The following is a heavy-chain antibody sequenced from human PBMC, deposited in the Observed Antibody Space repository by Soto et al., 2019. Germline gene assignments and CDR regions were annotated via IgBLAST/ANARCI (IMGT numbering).Heavy chain of an antibody. J-gene: IGHJ4*02. D-gene: IGHD6-6*01. CDR1: GGSISSYY. V-gene: IGHV4-59*01. Sequence: SETLSLTCTVSGGSISSYYWSWIRQPPGKGLEWIGYIYYSGSTNYNPSLKSRVTISVDTSKNQFSLKLSSVTAADTAVYYCAREHSSSGHYFDYWGQGTLVTVSS. CDR3: AREHSSSGHYFDY. CDR2: IYYSGST.